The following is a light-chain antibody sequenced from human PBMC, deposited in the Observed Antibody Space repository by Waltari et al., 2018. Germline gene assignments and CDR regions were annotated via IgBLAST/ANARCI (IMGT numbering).Light chain of an antibody. V-gene: IGKV4-1*01. CDR2: WAS. CDR1: HSVLYSSKNKNY. CDR3: QQYYSTPIT. Sequence: DIVMTHSPDSLSVPLCERATLNCKSSHSVLYSSKNKNYLAWYQPKPGQPPNLLIFWASTRESGVPDRINGRWSWTDFTLPTSNLQAADVAVYYCQQYYSTPITFGQRTRLEI. J-gene: IGKJ5*01.